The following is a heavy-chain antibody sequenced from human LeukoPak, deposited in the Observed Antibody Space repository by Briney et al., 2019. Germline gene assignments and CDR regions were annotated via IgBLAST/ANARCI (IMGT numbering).Heavy chain of an antibody. CDR3: ARDHFVYYGMDV. CDR2: IYYSGST. CDR1: GGSISSYY. J-gene: IGHJ6*02. Sequence: PSETLSLTCTVSGGSISSYYWSWIRQPPGKGLEWIGYIYYSGSTNYNPSLKSRVIISVDTSKNQFSLKLSSVTAADTAVYYCARDHFVYYGMDVWGQGTTVTVSS. V-gene: IGHV4-59*01. D-gene: IGHD3-3*02.